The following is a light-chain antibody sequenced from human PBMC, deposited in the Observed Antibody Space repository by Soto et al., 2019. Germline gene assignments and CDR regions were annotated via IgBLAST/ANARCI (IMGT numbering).Light chain of an antibody. J-gene: IGKJ4*01. Sequence: EIVMTQSPATLSVSPGERVTLSCRASQSVRSNLAWYQQKPGQVPRVLIYGASTRAIGIPDRFSGSWSGTEFTLTISSLQSEDFAVSYCQHYNSLWGFGGGTKVEIK. CDR1: QSVRSN. CDR2: GAS. V-gene: IGKV3-15*01. CDR3: QHYNSLWG.